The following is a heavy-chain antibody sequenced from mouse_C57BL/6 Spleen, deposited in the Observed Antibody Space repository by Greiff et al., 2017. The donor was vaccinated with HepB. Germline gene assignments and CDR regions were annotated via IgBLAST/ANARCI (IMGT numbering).Heavy chain of an antibody. D-gene: IGHD1-1*01. J-gene: IGHJ3*01. Sequence: EVQLQQSGPELVKPGASVKMSCKASGYTFTDYNMHWVKQSHGKSLEWIGYINPNNGGTSYNQKFKGKATLTVNKSSSTAYMELRSLTSEDSAVYYCARGDYYGSSYDAYWGQGTLVTVSA. CDR2: INPNNGGT. CDR3: ARGDYYGSSYDAY. V-gene: IGHV1-22*01. CDR1: GYTFTDYN.